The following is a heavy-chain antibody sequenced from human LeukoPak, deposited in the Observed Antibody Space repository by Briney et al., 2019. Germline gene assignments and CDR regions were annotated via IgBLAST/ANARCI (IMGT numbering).Heavy chain of an antibody. V-gene: IGHV3-23*01. CDR1: GFTFSSYA. CDR2: ISGSGGST. Sequence: GGSLRLSCAASGFTFSSYAMSWVRQAPGKGLEWVSAISGSGGSTYYADSVKGRFTISRDNSKNTLYLQMNSLRAEDTAVYYCAKDAAPPMVVVPAATYYGMAVWGQGTTVTVSS. D-gene: IGHD2-2*01. J-gene: IGHJ6*02. CDR3: AKDAAPPMVVVPAATYYGMAV.